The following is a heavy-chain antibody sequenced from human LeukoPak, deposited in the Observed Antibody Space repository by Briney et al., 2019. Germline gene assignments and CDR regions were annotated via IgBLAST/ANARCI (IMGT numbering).Heavy chain of an antibody. J-gene: IGHJ4*02. CDR2: IYPRDGST. V-gene: IGHV1-46*01. Sequence: ALVKVSCKASGYTFTSNYIHWVRQAPGQGLEWMGMIYPRDGSTSYAQKFQGRVTVTRDTSTSTVHMELSGLRSEDTAVYYCARDQEGFDYWGQGTLVTVSS. CDR1: GYTFTSNY. CDR3: ARDQEGFDY.